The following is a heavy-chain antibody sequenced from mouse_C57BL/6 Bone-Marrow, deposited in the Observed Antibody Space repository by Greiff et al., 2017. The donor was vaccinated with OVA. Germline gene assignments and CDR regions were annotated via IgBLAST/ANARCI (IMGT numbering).Heavy chain of an antibody. Sequence: QVQLQQSGAELARPGASVKLSCKASGYTFTSYGISWVKQRTGQGLEWIGEIYPRSGNTYYNEKFKGKATLTADKSSSTAYRELRSLTSEDSAVYFCARSPTGPAWFAYWGQGTLVTVSA. D-gene: IGHD4-1*02. J-gene: IGHJ3*01. CDR2: IYPRSGNT. V-gene: IGHV1-81*01. CDR1: GYTFTSYG. CDR3: ARSPTGPAWFAY.